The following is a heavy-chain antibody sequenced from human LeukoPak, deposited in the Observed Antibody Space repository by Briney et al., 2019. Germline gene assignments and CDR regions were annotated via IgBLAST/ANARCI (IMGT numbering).Heavy chain of an antibody. CDR3: ARESGYDSSGYLDY. D-gene: IGHD3-22*01. Sequence: ASVKVSCKASGSACTGYYMNCVRQSPGQGLEWMGWINPNSGGTNYAQKFQGRVTMTRDTSISTAYMELTRLRSDDTAVYYCARESGYDSSGYLDYCGQGTLVTVSS. V-gene: IGHV1-2*02. CDR1: GSACTGYY. CDR2: INPNSGGT. J-gene: IGHJ4*02.